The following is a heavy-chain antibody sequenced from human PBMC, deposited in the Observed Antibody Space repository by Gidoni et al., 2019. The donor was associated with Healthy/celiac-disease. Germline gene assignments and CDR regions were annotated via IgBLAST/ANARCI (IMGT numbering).Heavy chain of an antibody. CDR3: ARDKRFGVVEGAFDI. D-gene: IGHD3-3*01. J-gene: IGHJ3*02. CDR2: IWYDGSNK. CDR1: GFTFSSYG. V-gene: IGHV3-33*01. Sequence: QVQLVESGGGVVQPGRSLRLSCAASGFTFSSYGMHWVRQAPGKGLEWVAVIWYDGSNKYYADAVKGRFTISRDNSKNTLYLQMNSLKAEDTAVYYCARDKRFGVVEGAFDIWGQGTMVTVSS.